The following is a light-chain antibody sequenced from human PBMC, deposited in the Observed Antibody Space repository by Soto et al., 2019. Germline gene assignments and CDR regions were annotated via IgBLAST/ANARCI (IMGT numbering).Light chain of an antibody. J-gene: IGKJ1*01. CDR2: GAS. CDR3: QQYNNWRT. V-gene: IGKV3-15*01. Sequence: EILMTQSPATLSASPGERVTITCRASQSVSSNLAWYQQKPGQAPRLLIYGASTRASGIPARFSGSGSGTEFTLTISSLQSEDFAVYYCQQYNNWRTFGQGTKVDIK. CDR1: QSVSSN.